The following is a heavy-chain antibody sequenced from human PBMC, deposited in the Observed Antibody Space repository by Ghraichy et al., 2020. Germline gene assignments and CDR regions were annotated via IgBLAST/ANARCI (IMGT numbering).Heavy chain of an antibody. CDR2: IYYTGTT. V-gene: IGHV4-59*01. Sequence: GSLRLSCTVSGGSISSYYWSWIRQPPGKGLEWIGYIYYTGTTNYNPSLKSRLTISVDTSTNHFSLRLSSVTAADTAIYYCARYTVAAAGSFYYFDYWGQGKLVTVSS. CDR1: GGSISSYY. J-gene: IGHJ4*02. D-gene: IGHD6-13*01. CDR3: ARYTVAAAGSFYYFDY.